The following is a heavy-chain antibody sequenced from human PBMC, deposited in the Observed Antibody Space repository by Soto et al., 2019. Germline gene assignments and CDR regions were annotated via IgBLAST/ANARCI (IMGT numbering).Heavy chain of an antibody. CDR2: INHSGST. CDR1: GGSFSGYY. V-gene: IGHV4-34*01. Sequence: PSETLSLTCAVYGGSFSGYYWSWIRQPPGKGLEWIGEINHSGSTNYNPSLKSRVTISVDTSKNQFSLKLSSVTAADTAVYYCARGCSGGSCYFRYYYYGMDVWGQGTTVTVSS. CDR3: ARGCSGGSCYFRYYYYGMDV. J-gene: IGHJ6*02. D-gene: IGHD2-15*01.